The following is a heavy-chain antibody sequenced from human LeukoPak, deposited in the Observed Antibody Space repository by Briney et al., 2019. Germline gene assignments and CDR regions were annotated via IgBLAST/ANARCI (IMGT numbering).Heavy chain of an antibody. Sequence: PGGSLRLSCAASGFTFDDFVMHWVRQAPGKGLEWVSGISWNSRSIDYADSVKGRFTISRDNGKNSLYLQMNSLSSEDTAFYYCAREGKGLPAAGSPGGWFDPWGQGTLVTVSS. CDR3: AREGKGLPAAGSPGGWFDP. CDR1: GFTFDDFV. V-gene: IGHV3-9*01. CDR2: ISWNSRSI. D-gene: IGHD6-13*01. J-gene: IGHJ5*02.